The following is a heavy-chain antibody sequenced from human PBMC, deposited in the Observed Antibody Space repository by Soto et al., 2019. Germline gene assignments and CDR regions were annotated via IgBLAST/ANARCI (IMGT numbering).Heavy chain of an antibody. J-gene: IGHJ5*02. CDR1: GFSFSSYW. Sequence: EVQLVESGGGLVQPGGSLRLSCAASGFSFSSYWMSWVRQAPGKGLEWVANIKQDGSEKYYVDSVKGRFTISRDNAKNSLYLQMNSLRAEDMAVYYWARYGVGGGWFDPWGQGTLVTVSS. CDR3: ARYGVGGGWFDP. D-gene: IGHD1-26*01. CDR2: IKQDGSEK. V-gene: IGHV3-7*01.